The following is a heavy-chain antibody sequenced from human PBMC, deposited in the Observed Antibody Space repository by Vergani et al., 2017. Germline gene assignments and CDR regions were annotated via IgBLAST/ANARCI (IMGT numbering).Heavy chain of an antibody. CDR2: IYYSGFT. J-gene: IGHJ1*01. Sequence: QVQLQESGPGLVKPSQTLSLTCTVSGGSISSDNYYWSWIRQPPGKGLEWIGSIYYSGFTYYNPSLKSRVSISVDTSKNQFSLKLSSVTAADTAVYYCARYSGGDSEYFQHWGQGTLVTVSS. CDR3: ARYSGGDSEYFQH. CDR1: GGSISSDNYY. D-gene: IGHD1-26*01. V-gene: IGHV4-30-4*01.